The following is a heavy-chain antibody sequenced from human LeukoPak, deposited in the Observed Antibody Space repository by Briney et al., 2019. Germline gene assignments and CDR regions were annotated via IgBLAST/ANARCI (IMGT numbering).Heavy chain of an antibody. J-gene: IGHJ6*03. Sequence: ASVKVSCKASGYTFTSYGTSWVRQAPGQGLEWMGWISAYNGNTNYAQKLQGRVTMTTDTSTSTAYMGLRSLRSDDTAVYYCARDITADYWGDYYYYMDVWGKGTTVTVSS. V-gene: IGHV1-18*01. CDR3: ARDITADYWGDYYYYMDV. CDR1: GYTFTSYG. CDR2: ISAYNGNT. D-gene: IGHD7-27*01.